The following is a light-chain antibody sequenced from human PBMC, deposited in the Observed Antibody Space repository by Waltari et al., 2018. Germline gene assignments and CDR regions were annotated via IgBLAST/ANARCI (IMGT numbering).Light chain of an antibody. J-gene: IGLJ1*01. CDR2: RNH. CDR3: AAWDDSLNAFYV. Sequence: QSVLTQPPSASGTPGQRVTISCSGSSSNIGRNSVYWYQQLPGTAPRLLIYRNHQRPSGVPDRFSGSKSGTSASLAISGLRSEDEADYYCAAWDDSLNAFYVFGIGTKVTVL. CDR1: SSNIGRNS. V-gene: IGLV1-47*01.